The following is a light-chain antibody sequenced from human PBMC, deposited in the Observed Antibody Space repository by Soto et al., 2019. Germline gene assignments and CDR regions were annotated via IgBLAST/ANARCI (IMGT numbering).Light chain of an antibody. V-gene: IGKV3-20*01. CDR2: GAS. Sequence: IVLTQSPGTLSLSPGESATLSCRASLTVTGRFLAWFHHKPGHSPRLLLYGASRRATGIPERFSGDGSGTDFTLTISRLEPDDFAIYYCHQYADSSPTFGGGTKVEIK. CDR1: LTVTGRF. CDR3: HQYADSSPT. J-gene: IGKJ4*01.